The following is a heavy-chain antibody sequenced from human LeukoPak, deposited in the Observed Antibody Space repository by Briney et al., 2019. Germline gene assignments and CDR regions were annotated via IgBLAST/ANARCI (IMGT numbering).Heavy chain of an antibody. D-gene: IGHD3-22*01. CDR2: MFHGGST. Sequence: SETLSLTCAVYGGSFSGYYWSWIRQPPGEGLEWIGSMFHGGSTYDNPSLKSRVTISGDASKNQFSLKLTSVIATDTAVYYCARVLSSGYWVDPWGQGTLVTVSS. J-gene: IGHJ5*02. CDR1: GGSFSGYY. V-gene: IGHV4-34*12. CDR3: ARVLSSGYWVDP.